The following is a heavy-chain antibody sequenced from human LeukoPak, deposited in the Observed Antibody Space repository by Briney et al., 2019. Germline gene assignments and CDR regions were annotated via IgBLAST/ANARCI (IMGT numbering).Heavy chain of an antibody. D-gene: IGHD4-17*01. CDR2: IKQDGSEK. Sequence: GGSLRLSCAASGFTFSSYWMNWARQAPGKGLEWVANIKQDGSEKYYVDSVKGRFTISRDNAKNSLYLQMNSLRAEDTAVYYCARDESSPDYDDAFDIWGQGTMVTVSS. J-gene: IGHJ3*02. CDR1: GFTFSSYW. V-gene: IGHV3-7*03. CDR3: ARDESSPDYDDAFDI.